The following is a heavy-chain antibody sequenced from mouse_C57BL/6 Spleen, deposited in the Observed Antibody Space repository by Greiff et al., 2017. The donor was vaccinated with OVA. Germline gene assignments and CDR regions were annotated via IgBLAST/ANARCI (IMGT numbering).Heavy chain of an antibody. CDR1: GFTFSDYG. CDR3: ARSGNYEGYAMDY. Sequence: EVQLVESGGGLVKPRGSLKLSCAASGFTFSDYGMHWARQAPEKGLEWVAYISSGSSTIYYADTVKGRFTISRDNAKNTLFLQMTSLRSEDTAMYYCARSGNYEGYAMDYWGQGTSVTVSS. D-gene: IGHD2-1*01. J-gene: IGHJ4*01. V-gene: IGHV5-17*01. CDR2: ISSGSSTI.